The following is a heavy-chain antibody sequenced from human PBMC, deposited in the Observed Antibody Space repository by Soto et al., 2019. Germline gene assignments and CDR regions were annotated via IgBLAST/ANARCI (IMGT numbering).Heavy chain of an antibody. D-gene: IGHD2-2*01. V-gene: IGHV3-30*04. Sequence: QVQLVESGGGVVQPERSLRLSCAASGFTFSSYAMNWVRQAPGKGLEWVALISYEGSSQYYADSVKGRFTISRDRSKNTLYLQMNSLGAADTAVYYCGRCTSTSCHLGSDYWGQGTLITVSS. CDR2: ISYEGSSQ. J-gene: IGHJ4*02. CDR1: GFTFSSYA. CDR3: GRCTSTSCHLGSDY.